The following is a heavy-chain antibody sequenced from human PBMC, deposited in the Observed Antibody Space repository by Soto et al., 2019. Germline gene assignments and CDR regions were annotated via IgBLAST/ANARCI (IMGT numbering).Heavy chain of an antibody. CDR2: ILNDARGQ. CDR3: ARDDDYPDNGFDY. V-gene: IGHV3-33*01. CDR1: GFTFSRHG. J-gene: IGHJ4*02. D-gene: IGHD4-17*01. Sequence: QVQLVESGGGVVQPGTSLRLSCATSGFTFSRHGMHWVRQTPGKGLEWLAVILNDARGQWYADSVKGRFTISRDNFENTLYLQMNGLRVEDTGMYYCARDDDYPDNGFDYWGQGTQVTVSS.